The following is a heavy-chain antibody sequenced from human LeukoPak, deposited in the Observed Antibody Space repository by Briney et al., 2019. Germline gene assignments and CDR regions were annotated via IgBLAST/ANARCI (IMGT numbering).Heavy chain of an antibody. Sequence: ASETLSLTCAVYGGSFSGYYWSWIRQPPGKGLEWIGEINHSGSTNYNPSLKSRVTISVDTSKNQFSLKLSSVTAADTAVYYCARRNYYYYYYMDVWGKGTTVTISS. CDR2: INHSGST. CDR1: GGSFSGYY. V-gene: IGHV4-34*01. J-gene: IGHJ6*03. CDR3: ARRNYYYYYYMDV.